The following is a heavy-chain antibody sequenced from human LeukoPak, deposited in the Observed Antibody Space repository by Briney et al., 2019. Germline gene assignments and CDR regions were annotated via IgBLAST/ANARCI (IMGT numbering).Heavy chain of an antibody. Sequence: GESLKISCAASGFTFSSYAMSWVRQAPGKGLEWVSGISGSGRSTYYADSVKGRFTISRDNSKNTLYLQMNSLRAEDTAVYYCAKSWYDYFDYWGQGTLVTVSS. J-gene: IGHJ4*02. V-gene: IGHV3-23*01. CDR1: GFTFSSYA. CDR3: AKSWYDYFDY. D-gene: IGHD6-13*01. CDR2: ISGSGRST.